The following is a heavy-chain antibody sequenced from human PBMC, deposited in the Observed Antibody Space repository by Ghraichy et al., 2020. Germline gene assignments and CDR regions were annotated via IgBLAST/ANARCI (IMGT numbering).Heavy chain of an antibody. CDR2: IYYSGST. V-gene: IGHV4-59*08. Sequence: ESLNITCTVSGGSISSYYWSWIRQPPGKGLEWIGYIYYSGSTNYNPSLKSRVTISVDTSKNQFSLKLSSVTAADTAVYYCARSKGGEPSGGMDVWGQGTTVTVSS. CDR3: ARSKGGEPSGGMDV. J-gene: IGHJ6*02. CDR1: GGSISSYY. D-gene: IGHD1-14*01.